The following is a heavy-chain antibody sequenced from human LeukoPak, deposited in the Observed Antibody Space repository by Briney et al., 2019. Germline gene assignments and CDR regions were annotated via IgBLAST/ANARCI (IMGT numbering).Heavy chain of an antibody. CDR3: VRDLDWGAFDV. J-gene: IGHJ3*01. CDR2: ISPSGDIT. Sequence: GGTLRLSCAASGFHFSSHGMNWVRPAPGKGLEWVSGISPSGDITYYADSVMGRFTISRDNRKSTVSLQMNSLRPEDTALYYCVRDLDWGAFDVWGQGTMVTVSS. D-gene: IGHD3/OR15-3a*01. V-gene: IGHV3-23*01. CDR1: GFHFSSHG.